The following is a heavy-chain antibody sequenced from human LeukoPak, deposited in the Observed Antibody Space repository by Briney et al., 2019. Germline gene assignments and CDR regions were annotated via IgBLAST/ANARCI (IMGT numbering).Heavy chain of an antibody. D-gene: IGHD2-2*01. CDR3: ARDHCSSTSCYLFDY. CDR1: GFTFSSYA. CDR2: ISGSGGST. V-gene: IGHV3-23*01. Sequence: GGSLRLSCAASGFTFSSYAMSWVRQAPGKGLEWVSAISGSGGSTYYADSVKGRFTISRDNAKNSLYLQMNSLRAEDTAVYYCARDHCSSTSCYLFDYWGQGTLVTVSS. J-gene: IGHJ4*02.